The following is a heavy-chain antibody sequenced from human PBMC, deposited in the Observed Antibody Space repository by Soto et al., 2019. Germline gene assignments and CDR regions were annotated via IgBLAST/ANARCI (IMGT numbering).Heavy chain of an antibody. CDR1: GGSVSSYY. CDR2: IYTGGST. CDR3: ARASVGPPGGGSWTMPFDS. Sequence: QVQLQESGPGLVKPSETLSVTCTVSGGSVSSYYWSWIRQPAGKGLEWIGRIYTGGSTNYNPSLKSRVTMSVDTSKNQFSLRLTSVTAADTAVYYCARASVGPPGGGSWTMPFDSWGQGTLVTVSS. V-gene: IGHV4-4*07. J-gene: IGHJ4*02. D-gene: IGHD2-15*01.